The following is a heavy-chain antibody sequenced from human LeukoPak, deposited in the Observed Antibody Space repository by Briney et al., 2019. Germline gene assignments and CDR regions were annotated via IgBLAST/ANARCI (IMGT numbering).Heavy chain of an antibody. Sequence: KPGESLRISCWATGHNFASYWIGWVRQMPGEGLEWMGVIYPHDSETAYSPSFQGQITISADKSISTAYLQWSSLKASDTALYYCATSRRSGWYFDYWGQGTLVTVSS. CDR1: GHNFASYW. CDR3: ATSRRSGWYFDY. J-gene: IGHJ4*02. V-gene: IGHV5-51*01. CDR2: IYPHDSET. D-gene: IGHD6-19*01.